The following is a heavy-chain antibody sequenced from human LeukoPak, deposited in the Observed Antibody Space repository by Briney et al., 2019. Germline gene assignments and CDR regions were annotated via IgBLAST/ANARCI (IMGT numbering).Heavy chain of an antibody. J-gene: IGHJ4*02. CDR1: GFTFSSYW. CDR2: IKQDGSQK. Sequence: GGSLRLSCAVSGFTFSSYWMNWVRQAPGKGLERVANIKQDGSQKYYVDSVKGRFTISRDNAKNSLYLQMNSLRAEDTAVYYCARDLVRSDYWGQGTLVTVSS. CDR3: ARDLVRSDY. V-gene: IGHV3-7*01. D-gene: IGHD6-6*01.